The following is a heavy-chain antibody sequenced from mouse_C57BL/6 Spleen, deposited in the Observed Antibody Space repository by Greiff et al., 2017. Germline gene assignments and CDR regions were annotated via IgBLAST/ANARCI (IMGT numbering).Heavy chain of an antibody. CDR1: GYTFTSYG. Sequence: QVQLQQSGAELARPGASVKLSCTASGYTFTSYGISWVRQRTGQGLEWIGEIYPRSGNTYYNEKFKGKATLTADKSSSTAYMELRSLTSEDSAVYFCARGWDGYWYFDVWGTGTTVTVSS. D-gene: IGHD4-1*01. CDR2: IYPRSGNT. V-gene: IGHV1-81*01. J-gene: IGHJ1*03. CDR3: ARGWDGYWYFDV.